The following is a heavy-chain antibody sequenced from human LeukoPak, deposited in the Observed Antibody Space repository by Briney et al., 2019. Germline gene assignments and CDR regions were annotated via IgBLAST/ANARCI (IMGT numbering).Heavy chain of an antibody. CDR1: GYTFTGYY. CDR3: ARARYGYGSGSYIPGY. V-gene: IGHV1-2*02. CDR2: INPNSGGT. Sequence: ASVKVSCKASGYTFTGYYMHLVRQAPGQGLEWMGWINPNSGGTNYAQKFQGRVTMTRDTSISTAYMELSRLRSDDTAVYYCARARYGYGSGSYIPGYWGQGTLVTVSS. D-gene: IGHD3-10*01. J-gene: IGHJ4*02.